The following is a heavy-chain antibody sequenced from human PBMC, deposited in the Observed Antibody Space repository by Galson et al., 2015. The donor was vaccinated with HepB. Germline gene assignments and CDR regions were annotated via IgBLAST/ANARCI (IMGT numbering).Heavy chain of an antibody. CDR3: ARGHFDWFLSGMDV. Sequence: SLRLSCAASGFTFSSYTMHWVRQAPGNGLEWVAFISNDGSKKYFADSVKGRFTIPRDNSKNALYLQMNSLRTEDTALYYCARGHFDWFLSGMDVWGQGATVTVSS. CDR1: GFTFSSYT. J-gene: IGHJ6*02. CDR2: ISNDGSKK. D-gene: IGHD3-9*01. V-gene: IGHV3-30-3*01.